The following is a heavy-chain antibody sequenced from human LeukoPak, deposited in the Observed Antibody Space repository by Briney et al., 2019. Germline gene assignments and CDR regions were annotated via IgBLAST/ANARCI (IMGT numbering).Heavy chain of an antibody. D-gene: IGHD6-13*01. CDR3: AREGQAAGTSFDY. V-gene: IGHV4-31*03. Sequence: PSQTLSLTCTVSGXSISSGGYSWSWIRQLPGKGLEWIGYIYYSGTTYYNPSLKSRVTISVDTSKNQFSLKLSSVTAADTAVYYCAREGQAAGTSFDYWGQGTLVTVSS. J-gene: IGHJ4*02. CDR1: GXSISSGGYS. CDR2: IYYSGTT.